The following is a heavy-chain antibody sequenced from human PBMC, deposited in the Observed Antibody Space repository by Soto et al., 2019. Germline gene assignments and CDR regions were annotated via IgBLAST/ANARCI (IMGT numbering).Heavy chain of an antibody. CDR3: ARHYDDSSGYYPRDY. CDR1: GGTFSSYA. Sequence: QVQLVQSGAEVKKPGSSVKVSCKASGGTFSSYAISWVRQAPGQGLEWMGGIIPIFGTANYVQKFQGRVTITADESTSTAYRELSSLRSEDTAVYYCARHYDDSSGYYPRDYWGQGTLVTVSS. J-gene: IGHJ4*02. V-gene: IGHV1-69*01. CDR2: IIPIFGTA. D-gene: IGHD3-22*01.